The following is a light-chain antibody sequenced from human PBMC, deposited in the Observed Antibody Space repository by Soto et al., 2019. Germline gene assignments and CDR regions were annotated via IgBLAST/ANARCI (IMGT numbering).Light chain of an antibody. J-gene: IGKJ1*01. V-gene: IGKV1-5*01. CDR1: QSVNGW. CDR2: DAS. Sequence: DIQMTQSPSTLSASVGDRVTITCRASQSVNGWLAWYQQKPGKAPKLLIYDASSLESGVPSRFSGSGSGTEFSLTISSLQPDDFATYYCQQYKGFSRTFGQGTKVDIK. CDR3: QQYKGFSRT.